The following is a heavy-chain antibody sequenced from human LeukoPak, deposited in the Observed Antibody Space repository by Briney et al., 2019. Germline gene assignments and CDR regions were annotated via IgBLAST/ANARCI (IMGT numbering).Heavy chain of an antibody. V-gene: IGHV4-39*02. CDR2: TYYTGSA. J-gene: IGHJ4*02. D-gene: IGHD5-24*01. Sequence: PSETLSLTCTVSGGSITSGSYHWGWIRQSPGKGLEWIGNTYYTGSAYYRPSLQSRVSISVDTSKKEFSLKLTSVTAADTAVYYCARDRDGDAYSFDHWGQGTLVTASS. CDR3: ARDRDGDAYSFDH. CDR1: GGSITSGSYH.